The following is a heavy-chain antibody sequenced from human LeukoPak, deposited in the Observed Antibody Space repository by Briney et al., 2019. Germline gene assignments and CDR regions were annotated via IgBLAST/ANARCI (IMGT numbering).Heavy chain of an antibody. CDR3: TKDRYCTTASCPFDY. J-gene: IGHJ4*02. CDR1: GLSFDEYA. V-gene: IGHV3-43*02. CDR2: ISGDGSST. D-gene: IGHD2-2*01. Sequence: GGTLRLSCAASGLSFDEYAMHWVRHARGKGLEWVSLISGDGSSTYYADSVKGRFTISRDNSKNSVYLQMNSLRTEDTALYYCTKDRYCTTASCPFDYWGQGTLVTVSS.